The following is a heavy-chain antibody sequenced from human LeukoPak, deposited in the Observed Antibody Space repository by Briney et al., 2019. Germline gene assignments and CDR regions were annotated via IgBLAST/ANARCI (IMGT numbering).Heavy chain of an antibody. CDR3: ARGRGSSWYYNWFDP. CDR2: IYYSGST. D-gene: IGHD6-13*01. CDR1: GGSISSYY. Sequence: SETLSLTCTVSGGSISSYYWSWIRQPPGKGLEWIGYIYYSGSTNYNPSLKSRVTISVDTSKNQFSLKLSSVTAADTAVYYCARGRGSSWYYNWFDPWGQGTLVTVSS. J-gene: IGHJ5*02. V-gene: IGHV4-59*12.